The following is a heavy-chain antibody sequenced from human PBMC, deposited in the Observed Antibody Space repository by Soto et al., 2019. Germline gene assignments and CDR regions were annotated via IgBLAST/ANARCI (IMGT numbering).Heavy chain of an antibody. CDR2: ISSSSSTI. CDR1: GFTFSSYS. V-gene: IGHV3-48*01. Sequence: PGGSLRLSCAASGFTFSSYSMNWVRQAPGKGLEWVSYISSSSSTIYYADSVKGRFTISRDNAKNSLYLQMNSLRAEDTAVYYCARDIGTIFGVVTQRSGVFDIWGQGTMVTVSS. CDR3: ARDIGTIFGVVTQRSGVFDI. J-gene: IGHJ3*02. D-gene: IGHD3-3*01.